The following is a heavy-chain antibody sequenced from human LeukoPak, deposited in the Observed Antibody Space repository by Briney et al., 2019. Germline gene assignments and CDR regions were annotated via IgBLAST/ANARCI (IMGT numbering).Heavy chain of an antibody. D-gene: IGHD6-13*01. V-gene: IGHV1-18*01. Sequence: ASVKVSCKASGYTFTGYGISWVRQAPGQGLEWMGWISAYNGNTNYAQKLQGRVTMTTDTSTSTAYMELRSLRSDDTAVYYCARVYLWQQLARYYFDYWGQGTLVTVSS. CDR2: ISAYNGNT. J-gene: IGHJ4*02. CDR1: GYTFTGYG. CDR3: ARVYLWQQLARYYFDY.